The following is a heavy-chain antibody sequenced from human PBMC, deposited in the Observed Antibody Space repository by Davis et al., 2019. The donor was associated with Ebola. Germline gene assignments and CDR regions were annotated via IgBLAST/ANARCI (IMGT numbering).Heavy chain of an antibody. V-gene: IGHV1-8*01. CDR2: MNPNSGNT. D-gene: IGHD6-19*01. CDR1: GYTFTGYD. J-gene: IGHJ4*02. Sequence: AASVKVSCKASGYTFTGYDINWVRQATGQGLEWMGWMNPNSGNTGYAQKFQGRVTMTRDTSTSTVYMELSSLRSEDTAVYYCARATFGYNSGWYADYWGQGALVTVSS. CDR3: ARATFGYNSGWYADY.